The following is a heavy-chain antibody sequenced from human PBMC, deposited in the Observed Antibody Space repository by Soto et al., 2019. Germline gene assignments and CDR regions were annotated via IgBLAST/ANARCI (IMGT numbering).Heavy chain of an antibody. J-gene: IGHJ2*01. CDR1: GFSLSTSGVG. Sequence: QITLKESGPTLVKPTQTLTLTCTFSGFSLSTSGVGVGWIRQPPGKALEWLALIYWDDDKRYSPSLKSRLTITKDTSKNQVVLTMTNMDPVDTATYYCAPWGAYAGGRYFDLWGRGTLVTVSS. CDR2: IYWDDDK. D-gene: IGHD3-16*01. V-gene: IGHV2-5*02. CDR3: APWGAYAGGRYFDL.